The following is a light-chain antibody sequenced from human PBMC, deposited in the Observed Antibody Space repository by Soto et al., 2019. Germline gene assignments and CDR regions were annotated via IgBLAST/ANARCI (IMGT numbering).Light chain of an antibody. Sequence: QSALTQPASVSGSPGRSITISCTGTSSDVGSYSLVSWYQQHPGKAPKLMIYEVSKRPSGVSNRFSGSKSGNTASLTISGLQAEDEADYYCCSYAGSSYVFGTGTKVTVL. J-gene: IGLJ1*01. CDR3: CSYAGSSYV. CDR2: EVS. V-gene: IGLV2-23*02. CDR1: SSDVGSYSL.